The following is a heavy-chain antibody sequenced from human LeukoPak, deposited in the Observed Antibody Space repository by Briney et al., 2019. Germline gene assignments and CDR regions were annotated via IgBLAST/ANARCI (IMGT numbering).Heavy chain of an antibody. CDR2: IIPIFGTA. Sequence: ASVKVSCKASGGTFSSYAISWVRQAPGQGLEWMGGIIPIFGTANYAQKFQGRVTITADESTSTAYMELSSLRSEDTAVYYRATDPSPRGTYAFDIWGQGTMVTVSS. J-gene: IGHJ3*02. CDR1: GGTFSSYA. V-gene: IGHV1-69*13. CDR3: ATDPSPRGTYAFDI. D-gene: IGHD1-1*01.